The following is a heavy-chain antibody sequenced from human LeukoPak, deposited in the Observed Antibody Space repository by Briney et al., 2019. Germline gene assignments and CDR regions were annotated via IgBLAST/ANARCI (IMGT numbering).Heavy chain of an antibody. CDR3: ARVKRGSDAFDV. V-gene: IGHV4-30-2*06. CDR2: LYFNGKT. CDR1: GGSINSGTNS. Sequence: SETLSLTCVVSGGSINSGTNSWSWLRQSPEKGLEWIGYLYFNGKTNYKPSLQSRLSISLDRSKNQFSLKLTSVTAADSAVYYCARVKRGSDAFDVWGQGAVVIVSS. J-gene: IGHJ3*01.